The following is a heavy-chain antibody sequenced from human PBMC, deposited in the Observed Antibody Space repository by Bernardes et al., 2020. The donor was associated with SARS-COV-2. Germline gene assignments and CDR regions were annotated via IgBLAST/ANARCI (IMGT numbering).Heavy chain of an antibody. Sequence: SVKVSCKASGGTFSSYTISWVRQAPGQGLEWMGRIIPILGIANYAQKFQGRVTITADKSTSTAYMELSSLRSEDTAVYYCARAPGPNYYGSGSYPNWFDPWGQGTLVTVSS. CDR1: GGTFSSYT. V-gene: IGHV1-69*02. D-gene: IGHD3-10*01. CDR2: IIPILGIA. J-gene: IGHJ5*02. CDR3: ARAPGPNYYGSGSYPNWFDP.